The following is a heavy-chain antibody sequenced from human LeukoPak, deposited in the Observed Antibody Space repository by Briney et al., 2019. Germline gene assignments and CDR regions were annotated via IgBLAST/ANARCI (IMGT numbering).Heavy chain of an antibody. CDR1: GGSISSSSYY. J-gene: IGHJ2*01. D-gene: IGHD6-13*01. CDR2: IYYSGST. V-gene: IGHV4-39*07. Sequence: SETLSLTCTVSGGSISSSSYYWGWIRQPPGKGLEWIGSIYYSGSTHYNPSLKSRVTISVDTSKNQFSLKLSSVTAADTAVYYCARVYYSNSYDYWYFDLWGRGTLVTVSS. CDR3: ARVYYSNSYDYWYFDL.